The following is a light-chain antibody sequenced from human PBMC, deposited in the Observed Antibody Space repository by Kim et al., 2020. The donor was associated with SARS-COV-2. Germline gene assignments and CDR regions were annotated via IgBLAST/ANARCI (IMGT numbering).Light chain of an antibody. CDR1: SGHSSYA. J-gene: IGLJ2*01. CDR2: LNSDGSH. V-gene: IGLV4-69*01. Sequence: QLVLTQSPSASASLGASVKLTCTLSSGHSSYAIAWHQQQPEKGPRYLMKLNSDGSHSKGDGIPDRFSGSSSGAERYLTISSLQSEDEADYYCQTWGTGSWGVFGGGTKVTVL. CDR3: QTWGTGSWGV.